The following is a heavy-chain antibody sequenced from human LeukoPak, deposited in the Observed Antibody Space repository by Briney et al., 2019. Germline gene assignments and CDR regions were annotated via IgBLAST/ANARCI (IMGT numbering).Heavy chain of an antibody. CDR2: ISESGAIT. V-gene: IGHV3-23*01. D-gene: IGHD1-7*01. CDR3: AVSVRFERVWHYCNN. J-gene: IGHJ4*02. CDR1: GFTFSSYA. Sequence: PGGSLRLSCAASGFTFSSYAMNWVRQAPGKGLKWVSGISESGAITHYADSVKGRFTISRDNSKTTVFLQMNSLRAEDTAVYYCAVSVRFERVWHYCNNWGQGTQVTVSS.